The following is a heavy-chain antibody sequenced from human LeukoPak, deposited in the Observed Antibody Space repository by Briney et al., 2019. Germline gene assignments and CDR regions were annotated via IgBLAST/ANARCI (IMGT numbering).Heavy chain of an antibody. CDR2: IYTSGST. J-gene: IGHJ6*03. Sequence: PSETLSLTCTVSGGSISGYSWSWIRQPAGKGLEWIGRIYTSGSTNYNPSLKSRVTISVDTSKNQFSLKLSSVTAADTAVYYCARGWYYYYYMDVWGKGTTVTVSS. CDR3: ARGWYYYYYMDV. V-gene: IGHV4-4*07. CDR1: GGSISGYS.